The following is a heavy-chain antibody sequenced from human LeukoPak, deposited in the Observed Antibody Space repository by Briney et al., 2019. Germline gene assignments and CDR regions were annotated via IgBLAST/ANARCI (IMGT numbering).Heavy chain of an antibody. CDR3: AKDLVGATPGPLFDY. CDR1: RFAFSSYG. CDR2: IRYDGNNK. D-gene: IGHD1-26*01. J-gene: IGHJ4*02. V-gene: IGHV3-30*02. Sequence: PGGSLRLSCAASRFAFSSYGMHWVCQPPGKGLEWVAFIRYDGNNKYYADSVKGRFTISRDNSKNTLYLQMNSLRAEDTAVYYCAKDLVGATPGPLFDYWGQGTLVTVSS.